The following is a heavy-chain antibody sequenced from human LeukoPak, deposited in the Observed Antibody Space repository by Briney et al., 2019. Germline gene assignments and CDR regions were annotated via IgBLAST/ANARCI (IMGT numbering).Heavy chain of an antibody. D-gene: IGHD2-21*01. CDR3: ATSNDAKIAPFDH. Sequence: KTSETLSLTCTVSGVSMSAYQWSWVRQSPEKGLEWIGCINTKGETGYNPSLKSRVTTSVDTSKSQFSLRLTSVTAADTAVYYCATSNDAKIAPFDHWGQGAPVTVSS. V-gene: IGHV4-4*09. CDR1: GVSMSAYQ. J-gene: IGHJ4*02. CDR2: INTKGET.